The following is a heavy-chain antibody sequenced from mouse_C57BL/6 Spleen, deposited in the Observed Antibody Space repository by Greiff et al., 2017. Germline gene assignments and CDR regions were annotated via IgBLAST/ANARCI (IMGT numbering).Heavy chain of an antibody. D-gene: IGHD1-1*01. J-gene: IGHJ4*01. CDR1: GYTFTSYD. Sequence: QVQLQQSGPELVKPGASVKLSCKASGYTFTSYDINWVKQRPGQGLEWIGWIYPRDGSTKYNEKFKGKATLTVDTSSSTAYMELHSLTSEDSAVYFCARVTAVVATYDAMDYWGQGTSVTVSA. CDR2: IYPRDGST. CDR3: ARVTAVVATYDAMDY. V-gene: IGHV1-85*01.